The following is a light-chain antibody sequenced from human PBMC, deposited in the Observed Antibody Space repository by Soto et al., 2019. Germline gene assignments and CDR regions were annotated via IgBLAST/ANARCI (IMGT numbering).Light chain of an antibody. V-gene: IGKV3-11*02. CDR2: DAS. J-gene: IGKJ4*01. CDR1: ESVVRY. Sequence: EIVLTQSPVTLSLSPGDTATLSCRASESVVRYLAWYQQKPGRAPRLLIYDASKRATGIPARFSGSGYGRDFTLTISSLEPEDFAVYYCQQRSNWPLTFGGGTKVEIK. CDR3: QQRSNWPLT.